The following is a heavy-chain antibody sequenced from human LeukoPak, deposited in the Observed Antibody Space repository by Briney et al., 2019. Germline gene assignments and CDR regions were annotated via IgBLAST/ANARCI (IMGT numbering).Heavy chain of an antibody. CDR3: ARGRGFSTGSYKYDY. V-gene: IGHV3-11*04. D-gene: IGHD3-10*01. CDR2: MSGSGNTI. Sequence: GGSLRLSCEASGFPFSDYYMNWIRQAPGQGLEWVSYMSGSGNTIYYADSVRGRFTISRDNARNSLYLQLSGLRVDDTAVYYCARGRGFSTGSYKYDYWGQGTLVTVSS. CDR1: GFPFSDYY. J-gene: IGHJ4*02.